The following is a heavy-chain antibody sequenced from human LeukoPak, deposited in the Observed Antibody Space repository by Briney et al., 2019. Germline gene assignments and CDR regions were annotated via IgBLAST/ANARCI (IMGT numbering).Heavy chain of an antibody. V-gene: IGHV4-34*01. CDR3: ARAPPTQYYFDY. Sequence: PSETLSLTCAVYGGSFSGYYWSWIRQPPGKGLEGIGEINHSGSTNYNPSLKSRVTISVDTSKNQFSLKLSSVTAADTAVYYCARAPPTQYYFDYWGQGTLVTVSS. D-gene: IGHD4-11*01. CDR1: GGSFSGYY. CDR2: INHSGST. J-gene: IGHJ4*02.